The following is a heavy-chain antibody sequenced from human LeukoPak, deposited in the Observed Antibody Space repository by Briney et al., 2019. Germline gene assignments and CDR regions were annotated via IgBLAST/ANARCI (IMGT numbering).Heavy chain of an antibody. CDR3: ARVRDRSSYFYDLDY. Sequence: SETLSLTCTVSGGSISSYYWSWIRQPPGKGLEWTGCIHYSGSTNYNPSLKSRVTISVDTSKNQFSLKLSSVTAADTAVYYCARVRDRSSYFYDLDYWGQGTLVTPSS. V-gene: IGHV4-59*01. CDR2: IHYSGST. J-gene: IGHJ4*02. D-gene: IGHD3-22*01. CDR1: GGSISSYY.